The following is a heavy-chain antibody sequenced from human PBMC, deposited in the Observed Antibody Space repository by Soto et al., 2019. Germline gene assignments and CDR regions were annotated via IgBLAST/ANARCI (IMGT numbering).Heavy chain of an antibody. V-gene: IGHV4-30-2*01. CDR1: GDAISNGGYS. D-gene: IGHD3-22*01. Sequence: PSETLPLNYAVSGDAISNGGYSWSWLRRPPGKGLEWIGYIYHSGSTYYNPSLKSRVTISVDKSKNQFSLNLSSVTAADTAVYYCAKGDYHYDGSAYLIPTWGQGTLVTVSS. CDR2: IYHSGST. CDR3: AKGDYHYDGSAYLIPT. J-gene: IGHJ4*02.